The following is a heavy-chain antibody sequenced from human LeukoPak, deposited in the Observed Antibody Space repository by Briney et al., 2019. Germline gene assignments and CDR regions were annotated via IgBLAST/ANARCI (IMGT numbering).Heavy chain of an antibody. J-gene: IGHJ4*02. Sequence: PGGSLRLSCAASGFTFSSYGMHWVRQAPGKGLEWVAFIRYDGSNKYYADSVKGRFTISRDNSKNTLYLQMNSLRAEDTAVYYCAKDTGYEVIRPYYFDYWGQGTLVTVSS. CDR3: AKDTGYEVIRPYYFDY. CDR2: IRYDGSNK. D-gene: IGHD2-2*01. V-gene: IGHV3-30*02. CDR1: GFTFSSYG.